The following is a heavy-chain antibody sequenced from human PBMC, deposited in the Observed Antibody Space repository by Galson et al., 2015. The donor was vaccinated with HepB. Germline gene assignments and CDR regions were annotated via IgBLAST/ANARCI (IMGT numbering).Heavy chain of an antibody. CDR1: GYSFTSYW. V-gene: IGHV5-51*01. Sequence: QSGAEVKKPGESLKISCKGSGYSFTSYWIGWVRQMPGKGLEWMGIIYPGDSDTRYSPSFQGQVTISADKSISTAYLQWSSLKASDTAMYYRARRKWQLGTGFYAFDIWGQGTMVTASS. CDR2: IYPGDSDT. CDR3: ARRKWQLGTGFYAFDI. D-gene: IGHD6-6*01. J-gene: IGHJ3*02.